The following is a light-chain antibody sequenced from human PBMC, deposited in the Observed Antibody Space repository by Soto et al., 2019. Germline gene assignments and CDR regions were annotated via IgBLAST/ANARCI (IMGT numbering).Light chain of an antibody. Sequence: DLQMTQSPPTLSASVGDRVTITCRASQSISRWLACYQQKPGEAPKLLIHKPSTLHIGVPSRFSGAGSGTEFALTISSLQPSDFATYFCQQYSTSPYTFGQGTKLEIK. CDR1: QSISRW. J-gene: IGKJ2*01. CDR3: QQYSTSPYT. V-gene: IGKV1-5*03. CDR2: KPS.